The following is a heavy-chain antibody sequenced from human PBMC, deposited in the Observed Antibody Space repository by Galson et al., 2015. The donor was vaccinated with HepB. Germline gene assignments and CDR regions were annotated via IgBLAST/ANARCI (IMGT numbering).Heavy chain of an antibody. CDR2: ISSRSSYT. Sequence: SLRLSCAASGFTFSANSMNWVRQTPGKGLEWVASISSRSSYTYSADSVRGRFPITRDNAKIQLYLQMNRLRVEDTAVYYCAKDAAWAGGAFDSWGQGTMVTVSS. CDR1: GFTFSANS. CDR3: AKDAAWAGGAFDS. J-gene: IGHJ3*01. D-gene: IGHD3-10*01. V-gene: IGHV3-21*01.